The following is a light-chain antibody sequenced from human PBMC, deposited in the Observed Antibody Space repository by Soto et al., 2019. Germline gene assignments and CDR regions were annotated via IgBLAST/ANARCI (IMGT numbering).Light chain of an antibody. Sequence: QSALTQPTSVSGSPGQSITISCTGNHNDIGTYDYVSWYQQHPGRAPRLLIHGVTTRPSGISGRFSASKSGLTASLTISGLQPEDEADYYCQSYDNSLSVYVFGTGTKLTVL. CDR2: GVT. CDR1: HNDIGTYDY. CDR3: QSYDNSLSVYV. J-gene: IGLJ1*01. V-gene: IGLV2-14*03.